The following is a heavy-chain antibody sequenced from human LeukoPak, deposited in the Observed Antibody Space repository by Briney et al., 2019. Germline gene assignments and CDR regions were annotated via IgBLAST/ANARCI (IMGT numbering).Heavy chain of an antibody. CDR3: ADGGGWICHH. D-gene: IGHD6-19*01. V-gene: IGHV3-7*01. Sequence: GGSLRLSCTASGFTLSNYYMTWVRQAPGKGLEWVANIKQDGSERFYLDSVKGRFTISRDNAKNSLYLQMNGLRAEDTAVYYCADGGGWICHHWCQGTLVTVSS. CDR2: IKQDGSER. J-gene: IGHJ5*02. CDR1: GFTLSNYY.